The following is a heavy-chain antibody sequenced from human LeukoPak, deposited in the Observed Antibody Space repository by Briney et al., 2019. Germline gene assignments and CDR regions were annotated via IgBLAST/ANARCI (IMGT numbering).Heavy chain of an antibody. V-gene: IGHV3-21*01. CDR2: ISSSNSYI. CDR1: GFTFSSYS. D-gene: IGHD6-13*01. CDR3: ARDMGRAWYGPPDY. J-gene: IGHJ4*02. Sequence: GGSLRFSCAASGFTFSSYSMNWVRQAPGKGLEWVSSISSSNSYIYNADSVKGRFRIARDNSKNTLYLQMNSLRAEDTAVYFCARDMGRAWYGPPDYWGQGTLVTVSS.